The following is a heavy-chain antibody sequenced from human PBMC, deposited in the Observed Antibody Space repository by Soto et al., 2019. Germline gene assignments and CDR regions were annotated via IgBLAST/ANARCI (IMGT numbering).Heavy chain of an antibody. CDR1: GGSISSSNW. V-gene: IGHV4-4*02. CDR2: IYHSGST. CDR3: ARELATEVNLLDAFDI. J-gene: IGHJ3*02. Sequence: QVQLQESGPGLVKPSGTLSLTCAVSGGSISSSNWWSWVRQPPGKGLEWIGEIYHSGSTNYNPSLKSRVTISVDKSKSQCSLKLSSVTAADTAVYYCARELATEVNLLDAFDIWGQGTMVTVSS. D-gene: IGHD2-15*01.